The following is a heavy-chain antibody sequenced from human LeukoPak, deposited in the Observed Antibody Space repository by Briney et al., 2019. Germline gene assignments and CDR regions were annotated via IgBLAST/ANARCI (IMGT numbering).Heavy chain of an antibody. CDR1: GYTFTTYA. Sequence: ASVKVSCKASGYTFTTYAMHWVRQAPGQRLEWMGWINAGTAYTKYSQKFQGRVTFTRDTSASTAYMELSSLRSEDTAVYYCAREYCSGGSCHPWSYWGQGTLVTVSS. CDR3: AREYCSGGSCHPWSY. CDR2: INAGTAYT. J-gene: IGHJ4*02. D-gene: IGHD2-15*01. V-gene: IGHV1-3*01.